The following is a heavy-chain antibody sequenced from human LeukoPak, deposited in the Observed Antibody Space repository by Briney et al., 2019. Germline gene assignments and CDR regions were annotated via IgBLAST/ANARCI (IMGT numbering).Heavy chain of an antibody. Sequence: GGSLRLSCAASGFTFSSYAMSWVRQAPGKGLEWVSAISGSGGSTYYADSMKGRFTISRDNSKNTLYLQMNSLRAEDTAVYYCAKVDTAMATFPDFDYWGQGTLVTVSS. V-gene: IGHV3-23*01. CDR1: GFTFSSYA. J-gene: IGHJ4*02. D-gene: IGHD5-18*01. CDR2: ISGSGGST. CDR3: AKVDTAMATFPDFDY.